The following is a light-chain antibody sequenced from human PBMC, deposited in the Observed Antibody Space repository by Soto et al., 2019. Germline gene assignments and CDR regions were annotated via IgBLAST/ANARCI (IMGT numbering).Light chain of an antibody. Sequence: DIQMTQSPSSLSASVGDRVTITCQASQDINIYLNWYQQKPGKPPKLLIYEASNLETGVPSRFSGSGSGTYFTFTISSLQPEDTATYHCQQYDNLPPTFGQGTKVEL. V-gene: IGKV1-33*01. CDR3: QQYDNLPPT. J-gene: IGKJ1*01. CDR1: QDINIY. CDR2: EAS.